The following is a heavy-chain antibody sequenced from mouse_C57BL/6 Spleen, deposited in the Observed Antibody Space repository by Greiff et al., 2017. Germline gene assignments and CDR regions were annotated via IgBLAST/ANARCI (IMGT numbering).Heavy chain of an antibody. D-gene: IGHD1-1*01. V-gene: IGHV5-17*01. CDR2: ISSGSSTI. CDR1: GFTFSDYG. CDR3: ARGLLRYLWYFDV. J-gene: IGHJ1*03. Sequence: VQLKESGGGLVKPGGSLKLSCAASGFTFSDYGMHWVRQAPEKGLEWVAYISSGSSTIYYADTVKGRFTISRDNAKNTLFLQMTSLRSEDTAMYYCARGLLRYLWYFDVWGTGTTVTVSS.